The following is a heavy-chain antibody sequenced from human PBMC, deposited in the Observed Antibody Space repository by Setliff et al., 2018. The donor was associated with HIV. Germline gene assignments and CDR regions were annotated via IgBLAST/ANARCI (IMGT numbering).Heavy chain of an antibody. J-gene: IGHJ4*02. CDR1: GGSISSHY. D-gene: IGHD2-8*01. Sequence: PSETLSLTCTVSGGSISSHYWSWIRQPPGKGLEWIGSVYYSGSTNYNPSLKSRITIPLDTSKSQFSLKLGSVTAADTAVYFCSTVVTLAYCQDGLCPAFDSWGQGALVTVSS. V-gene: IGHV4-59*11. CDR3: STVVTLAYCQDGLCPAFDS. CDR2: VYYSGST.